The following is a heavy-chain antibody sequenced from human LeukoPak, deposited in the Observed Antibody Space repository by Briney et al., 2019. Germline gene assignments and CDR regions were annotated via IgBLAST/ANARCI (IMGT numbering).Heavy chain of an antibody. Sequence: GASVKVSCKASGYTLTDHHMHRLRQTPGRGLEWMGWINPTNGIAVYGQAFQGRVTMTRDTSISTVYMELTNLRSDDTSVYYCAKEGYSNGPDPWGPGSLVTVSS. CDR2: INPTNGIA. D-gene: IGHD5-12*01. CDR3: AKEGYSNGPDP. V-gene: IGHV1-2*02. J-gene: IGHJ5*02. CDR1: GYTLTDHH.